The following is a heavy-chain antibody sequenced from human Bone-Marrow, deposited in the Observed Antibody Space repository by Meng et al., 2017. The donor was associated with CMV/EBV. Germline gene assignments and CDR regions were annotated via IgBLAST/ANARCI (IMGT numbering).Heavy chain of an antibody. V-gene: IGHV3-11*04. J-gene: IGHJ6*02. CDR3: GSDVLGVVTTANLEYYYYGMDV. D-gene: IGHD2-2*01. CDR2: ISSSGNTI. CDR1: GFTFSDYY. Sequence: GESLKISCAASGFTFSDYYMSWIRQAPGKGLEWVSYISSSGNTIYYTDSVKGRFTISRDNAKNSLYRQMNSLRAEDTAVYYCGSDVLGVVTTANLEYYYYGMDVWGQGTTVTVSS.